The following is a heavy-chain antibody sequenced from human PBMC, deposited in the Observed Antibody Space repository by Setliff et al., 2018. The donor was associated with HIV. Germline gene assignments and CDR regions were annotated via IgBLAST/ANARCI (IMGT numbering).Heavy chain of an antibody. CDR1: GYTFSTYG. V-gene: IGHV1-18*01. D-gene: IGHD2-2*01. J-gene: IGHJ3*02. CDR2: ISAYNGNT. Sequence: ASVKVSCKASGYTFSTYGISWVRQAPGQGLEWMGWISAYNGNTNYAQKLQGRVTVTTDTSTSTAYMELRSLRSDDTAVYYCARDRGVYCISSSCYSPVDAFDIWGQGTIVTVS. CDR3: ARDRGVYCISSSCYSPVDAFDI.